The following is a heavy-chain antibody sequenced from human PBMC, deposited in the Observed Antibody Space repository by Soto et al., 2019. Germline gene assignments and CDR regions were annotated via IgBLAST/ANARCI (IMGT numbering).Heavy chain of an antibody. V-gene: IGHV3-30-3*01. CDR2: ITYDGSNQ. CDR3: ARAPSGSYPEYDY. J-gene: IGHJ4*02. Sequence: GGSLRLSCAASGFIFSSYTMHWVRQAPGKGLEWVGVITYDGSNQYYADSVKGRFTISRDNSRNMLFLQMNSLRPDDTAVYYCARAPSGSYPEYDYWGQGTLVTVSS. CDR1: GFIFSSYT. D-gene: IGHD1-26*01.